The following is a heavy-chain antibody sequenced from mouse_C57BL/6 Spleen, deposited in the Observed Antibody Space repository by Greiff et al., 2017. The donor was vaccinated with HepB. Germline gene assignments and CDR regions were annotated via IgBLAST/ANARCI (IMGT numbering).Heavy chain of an antibody. J-gene: IGHJ3*01. CDR2: IDPSDSET. D-gene: IGHD3-2*02. CDR3: ARGAQATGWCAY. CDR1: GYTFTSYW. Sequence: QVQLQQPGAELVRPGSSVKLSCKASGYTFTSYWMHWVKQRPIQGLEWIGNIDPSDSETHYNQKFKDKATVTVDKSSSTAYMQLSSLTSEDSAVYSSARGAQATGWCAYWGQGTLVTVAA. V-gene: IGHV1-52*01.